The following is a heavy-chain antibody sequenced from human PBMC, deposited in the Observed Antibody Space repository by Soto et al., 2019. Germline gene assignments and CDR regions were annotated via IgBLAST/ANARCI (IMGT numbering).Heavy chain of an antibody. CDR2: IIPIFGTA. J-gene: IGHJ6*02. CDR1: GGTFSSYA. CDR3: ARDPPYCSSTSCYDYYYYGMDV. Sequence: GASVKVSCKASGGTFSSYAISWVRQAPGQGLEWMGGIIPIFGTANYAQKFQGRVTITADESTSTAYMDLSSLRSEDTAVYYCARDPPYCSSTSCYDYYYYGMDVWGQGTTVTVSS. V-gene: IGHV1-69*13. D-gene: IGHD2-2*01.